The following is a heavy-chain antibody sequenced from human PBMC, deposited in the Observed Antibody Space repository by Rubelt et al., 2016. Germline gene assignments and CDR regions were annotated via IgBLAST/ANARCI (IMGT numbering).Heavy chain of an antibody. V-gene: IGHV3-9*01. J-gene: IGHJ4*02. CDR1: GFTFSSYS. CDR3: AKDMEWELLLLPDY. CDR2: ISWNSGSI. Sequence: EVQLVESGGGLVKPGGSLRLSCAASGFTFSSYSMNWVRQAPGKGLEWVSGISWNSGSIGYADSVKGRFTISIDNAKNSLYLQMNSLRAEDTALYYCAKDMEWELLLLPDYWGQGTLVTVSS. D-gene: IGHD1-26*01.